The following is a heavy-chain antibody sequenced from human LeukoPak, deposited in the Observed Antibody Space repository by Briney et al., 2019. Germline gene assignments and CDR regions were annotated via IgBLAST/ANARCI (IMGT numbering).Heavy chain of an antibody. V-gene: IGHV3-30*18. CDR2: ISYGGSNK. D-gene: IGHD6-13*01. J-gene: IGHJ4*02. CDR3: AKAGMVAAAGTFYYFDY. CDR1: GFTFSSYG. Sequence: GGSLRLSCAASGFTFSSYGMHWVRQAPGKGLEWVAVISYGGSNKYYADSVKGRFTISRDNSKNTLYLQMNSLRAEDTAVYYCAKAGMVAAAGTFYYFDYWGQGTLVTVSS.